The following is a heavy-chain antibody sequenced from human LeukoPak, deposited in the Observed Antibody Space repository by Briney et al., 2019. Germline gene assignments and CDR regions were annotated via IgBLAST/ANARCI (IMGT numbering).Heavy chain of an antibody. V-gene: IGHV4-59*01. CDR2: IYYSGST. CDR3: ARASYSNYYYYYGMDV. Sequence: SETLSLTCTVSGGSISSYYWSWIRQPPGKGLEWIGYIYYSGSTNYNPSLKSRVTISVDTSKNQFSLKLSSVTAADTAVYYCARASYSNYYYYYGMDVWGRGTTVTVSS. D-gene: IGHD4-11*01. J-gene: IGHJ6*02. CDR1: GGSISSYY.